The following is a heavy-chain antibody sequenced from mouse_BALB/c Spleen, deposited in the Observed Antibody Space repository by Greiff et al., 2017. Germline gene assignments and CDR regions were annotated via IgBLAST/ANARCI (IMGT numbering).Heavy chain of an antibody. D-gene: IGHD2-1*01. J-gene: IGHJ3*01. CDR1: GFNIKDYY. CDR2: IDPENGDT. V-gene: IGHV14-4*02. Sequence: DVQLQESGAELVRSGASVKLSCTASGFNIKDYYMHWVKQRPEQGLEWIGWIDPENGDTEYAPKFQGKATMTADTSSNTAYLQLSSLTSEDTAVYYCNGRDYGTDWMAYWGQGTLVTVSA. CDR3: NGRDYGTDWMAY.